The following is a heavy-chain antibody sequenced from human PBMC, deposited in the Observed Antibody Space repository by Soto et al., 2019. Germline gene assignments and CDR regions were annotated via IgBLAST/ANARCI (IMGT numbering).Heavy chain of an antibody. CDR1: GGSFSGYY. J-gene: IGHJ1*01. Sequence: SETLSLTCAVYGGSFSGYYWSWIRQSPGKGLEWIGEINHSGSTNYNPSLKSRVTISVDTSKNQFSLKLSSVTAADTAVYYCARPSVVATWGRYFQHWGQGTLVTVSS. D-gene: IGHD5-12*01. CDR2: INHSGST. CDR3: ARPSVVATWGRYFQH. V-gene: IGHV4-34*01.